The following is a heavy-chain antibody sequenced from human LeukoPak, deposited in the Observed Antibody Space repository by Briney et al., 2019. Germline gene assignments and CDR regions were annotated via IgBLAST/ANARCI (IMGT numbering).Heavy chain of an antibody. D-gene: IGHD5-24*01. Sequence: AGGSLRLSCAASGFTVRNNHMSWVRQAPEKGLEWVSVIDSRDNTYHADSVKGRFTISRHTSKNTLYLQMNSLRAEDTAVYYCARESTPLRGAFDPWGPGTLVTVSS. CDR1: GFTVRNNH. CDR3: ARESTPLRGAFDP. J-gene: IGHJ5*02. CDR2: IDSRDNT. V-gene: IGHV3-53*04.